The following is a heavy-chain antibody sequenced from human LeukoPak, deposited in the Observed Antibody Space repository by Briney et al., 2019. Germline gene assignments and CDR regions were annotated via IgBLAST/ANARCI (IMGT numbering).Heavy chain of an antibody. V-gene: IGHV4-34*01. J-gene: IGHJ6*03. D-gene: IGHD4-23*01. CDR3: ARGGNGGRYYYYYMDV. Sequence: SETLSLTCAVYGGSFSGYYWSWIRQPPGKGLEWIGIIYYSGSTNYNPSLKSRVTISVDTSKNQFSLKLSSVTAADTAVYYCARGGNGGRYYYYYMDVWGKGTTVTVSS. CDR1: GGSFSGYY. CDR2: IYYSGST.